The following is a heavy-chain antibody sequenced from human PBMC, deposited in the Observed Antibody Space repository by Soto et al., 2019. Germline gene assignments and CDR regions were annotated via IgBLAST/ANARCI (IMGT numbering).Heavy chain of an antibody. CDR3: AKVMAAAGYDS. CDR1: GGTFGNSA. V-gene: IGHV1-69*01. J-gene: IGHJ4*02. CDR2: IIPVFGTV. Sequence: QGKLVQSGAEVKKPGSSVKVSCKASGGTFGNSAISWVRQDPGQGLEWMGGIIPVFGTVNYAQKFEGRVTIAADESTSTVFMKMSRLTSEDTAVYYCAKVMAAAGYDSWGQGTLVTVSS. D-gene: IGHD3-16*01.